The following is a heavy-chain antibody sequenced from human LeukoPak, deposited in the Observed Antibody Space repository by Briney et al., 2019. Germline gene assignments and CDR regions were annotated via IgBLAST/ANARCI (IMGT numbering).Heavy chain of an antibody. CDR2: IWYDGSNK. CDR1: GFTFSSYG. D-gene: IGHD3-3*01. V-gene: IGHV3-33*06. Sequence: PGRSLRLSCAASGFTFSSYGMHWVRQAPGKGLEWVAVIWYDGSNKYYADSVKGRFTISRDNSKNTLYLQMNSLRAEDTAVYYCAKALTIFGVVLGAFDIWGQGTMVTVSS. J-gene: IGHJ3*02. CDR3: AKALTIFGVVLGAFDI.